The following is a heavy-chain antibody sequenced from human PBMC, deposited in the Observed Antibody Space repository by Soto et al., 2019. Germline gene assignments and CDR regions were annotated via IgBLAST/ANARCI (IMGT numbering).Heavy chain of an antibody. J-gene: IGHJ5*02. CDR1: GFTFSSSG. V-gene: IGHV3-33*01. Sequence: QVQLVESGGGVVQPGRSLRLSCAASGFTFSSSGIHWVRQAPGKGLEWVALIWYDGTKKDYGDSVKGRFTISRDDSKNTVYLDLNSLRVEDSAVYYCAIGAGGSWILGSWGQGTLVTVSS. CDR3: AIGAGGSWILGS. D-gene: IGHD5-12*01. CDR2: IWYDGTKK.